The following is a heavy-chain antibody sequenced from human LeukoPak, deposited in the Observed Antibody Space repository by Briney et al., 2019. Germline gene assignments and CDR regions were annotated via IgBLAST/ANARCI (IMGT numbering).Heavy chain of an antibody. V-gene: IGHV3-15*01. CDR2: IKTKGEGGTV. Sequence: GGSLRLSCAASGLTFSYAWMSWVRQAPGKGLEWVGRIKTKGEGGTVDYAAPVKGRFTISRDDSKNTFYLQMNSLKTEDTAMYYCMSDLDNWGQGTPVTVSS. CDR3: MSDLDN. CDR1: GLTFSYAW. J-gene: IGHJ4*02.